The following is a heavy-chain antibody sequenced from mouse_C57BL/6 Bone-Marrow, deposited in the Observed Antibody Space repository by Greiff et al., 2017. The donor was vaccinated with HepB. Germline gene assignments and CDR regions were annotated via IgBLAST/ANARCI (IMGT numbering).Heavy chain of an antibody. CDR2: ISDGGSYT. CDR1: GFTFSSYA. Sequence: EVKLEESGGGLVKPGGSLKLSCAASGFTFSSYAMSWVRQTPEKRLEWVATISDGGSYTYYPDNVKGRFTISRDNAKNNLYLQMSHLKSEDTAMYYCAREPPDYWGQGTTLTVSS. V-gene: IGHV5-4*01. J-gene: IGHJ2*01. CDR3: AREPPDY.